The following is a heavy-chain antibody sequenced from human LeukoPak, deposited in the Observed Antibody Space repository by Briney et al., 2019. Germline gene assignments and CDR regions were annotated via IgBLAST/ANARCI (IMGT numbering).Heavy chain of an antibody. D-gene: IGHD3-22*01. CDR3: AREEAAYYYDSSGTGAFDI. J-gene: IGHJ3*02. CDR1: EFTFSTYA. CDR2: ISGSDGST. Sequence: GGSLRLSCAASEFTFSTYAMSWVRQAPGKGLQWVSAISGSDGSTWYADSVRGRFTISRDTSKNTVFLQMNSLRAEDTAVYYCAREEAAYYYDSSGTGAFDIWGQGTMVTVSS. V-gene: IGHV3-23*01.